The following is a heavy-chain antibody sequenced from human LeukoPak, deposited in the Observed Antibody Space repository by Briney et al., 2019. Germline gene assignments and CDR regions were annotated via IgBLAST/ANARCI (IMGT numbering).Heavy chain of an antibody. CDR2: TWYDGSNK. V-gene: IGHV3-33*06. Sequence: PGGSLRLSCAASGFTFSSYGMHWVRQAPGKGLEWVAVTWYDGSNKYYADSVKGRFTISRDNSKNTLYLQMNSLRAEDTAVYYCAKDISSGWRYFDYWGQGTLVTVSS. CDR1: GFTFSSYG. J-gene: IGHJ4*02. CDR3: AKDISSGWRYFDY. D-gene: IGHD6-19*01.